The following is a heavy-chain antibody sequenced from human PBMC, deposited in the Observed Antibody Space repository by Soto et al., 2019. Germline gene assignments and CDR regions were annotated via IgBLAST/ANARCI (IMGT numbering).Heavy chain of an antibody. CDR2: INSDGSST. D-gene: IGHD5-18*01. CDR1: GFTFSSYW. V-gene: IGHV3-74*01. Sequence: PGGSLRLSCAASGFTFSSYWMHWVRQAPGKGLVWVSRINSDGSSTSYADSVKGRFTISRDNAKNTLYLQMNSLRAEDTAVYYCARGSTGAYIYGYEDYYYGMDVWGQGTTVTVSS. J-gene: IGHJ6*02. CDR3: ARGSTGAYIYGYEDYYYGMDV.